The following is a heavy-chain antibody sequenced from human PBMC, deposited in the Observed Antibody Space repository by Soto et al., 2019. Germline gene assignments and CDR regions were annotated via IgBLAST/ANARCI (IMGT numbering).Heavy chain of an antibody. J-gene: IGHJ6*02. CDR2: ISGYNGDT. CDR3: AKNGHLPYYYYVMDV. D-gene: IGHD2-8*01. V-gene: IGHV1-18*01. Sequence: QGQLVQSGPEVKKPGASVKVSCKASGYTFTRYGISWVRQAPGQGLEWMGWISGYNGDTNYAQKVQGRVTMTIDTSTSTAYMELRSLTSDDTAIYYCAKNGHLPYYYYVMDVWGQGTTVTVSS. CDR1: GYTFTRYG.